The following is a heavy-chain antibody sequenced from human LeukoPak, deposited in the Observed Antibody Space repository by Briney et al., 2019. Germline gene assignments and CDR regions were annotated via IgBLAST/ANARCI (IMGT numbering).Heavy chain of an antibody. V-gene: IGHV1-69*04. J-gene: IGHJ6*02. CDR3: ARDRACSSTSCYYYYGMDV. CDR1: GGTFSSYA. CDR2: IIPILGIA. Sequence: SVKVSRKASGGTFSSYAISWVRQAPGQGLEWMGRIIPILGIANYAQKFQGRVTITADKSTSTAYMELSSLRSEDTAVYYCARDRACSSTSCYYYYGMDVWGQGTTVTVSS. D-gene: IGHD2-2*01.